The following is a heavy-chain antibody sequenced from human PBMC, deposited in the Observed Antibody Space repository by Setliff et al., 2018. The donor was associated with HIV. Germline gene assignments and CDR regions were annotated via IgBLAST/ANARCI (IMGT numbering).Heavy chain of an antibody. CDR1: GGSFSGYY. Sequence: SETLSLTCAVYGGSFSGYYWSWIRQPPGKGLEWIGEINHSGSTNYNPSLKSRVTISVDTSKNKFSLKLSSVTAADAAVYYCARERGPVGVVAAAYYYYMDVWGKGTAVA. V-gene: IGHV4-34*01. CDR2: INHSGST. CDR3: ARERGPVGVVAAAYYYYMDV. J-gene: IGHJ6*03. D-gene: IGHD2-15*01.